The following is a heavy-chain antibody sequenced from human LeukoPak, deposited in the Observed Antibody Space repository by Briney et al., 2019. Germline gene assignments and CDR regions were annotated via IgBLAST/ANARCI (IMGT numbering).Heavy chain of an antibody. V-gene: IGHV3-66*01. CDR1: GFTVSSNY. D-gene: IGHD4-17*01. CDR2: IYSGGST. CDR3: ARGLSTVTTRGDYFDY. J-gene: IGHJ4*02. Sequence: GGSLRLSCAASGFTVSSNYVSWVRQAPGKGLEWVSVIYSGGSTYYADSVKGRFTISRDNSKNTLYLQMNSLRAEDTAVYYCARGLSTVTTRGDYFDYWGQGTLVTVSS.